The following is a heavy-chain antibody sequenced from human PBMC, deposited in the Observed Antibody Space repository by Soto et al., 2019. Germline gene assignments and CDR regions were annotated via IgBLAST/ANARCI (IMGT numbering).Heavy chain of an antibody. V-gene: IGHV3-30*18. Sequence: QVQLVESGGGVVQPGRSLRLSCAASGFTFSSYGMHWVRQAPGKGLEWVAVISYDGSNKYYADSVKGRFTISRDNSKNTLYLQMSGLRAEDTAVYYCAKGYGDYPYYYYGMDVWGQGTTVTVSS. J-gene: IGHJ6*02. CDR3: AKGYGDYPYYYYGMDV. CDR2: ISYDGSNK. D-gene: IGHD4-17*01. CDR1: GFTFSSYG.